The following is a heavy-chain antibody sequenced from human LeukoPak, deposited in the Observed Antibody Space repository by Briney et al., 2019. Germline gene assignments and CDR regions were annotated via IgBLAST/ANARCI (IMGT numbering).Heavy chain of an antibody. J-gene: IGHJ6*03. CDR3: ARGIVGATRYYYYYMDV. V-gene: IGHV4-39*07. Sequence: PSETLSLTCTVSGGSISSSSYYWGWIRQPPGKGLEWIGSIYYSGSTYYNPSLKSRVTISVDTSKNQFSLKLSSVTAADTAVYYCARGIVGATRYYYYYMDVWGKGTTVTISS. CDR1: GGSISSSSYY. D-gene: IGHD1-26*01. CDR2: IYYSGST.